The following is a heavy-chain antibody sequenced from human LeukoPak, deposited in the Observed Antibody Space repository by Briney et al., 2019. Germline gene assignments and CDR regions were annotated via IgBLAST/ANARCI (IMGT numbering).Heavy chain of an antibody. CDR3: AKDAEYSSSSGNY. CDR1: GFTFSSYG. D-gene: IGHD6-6*01. J-gene: IGHJ4*02. V-gene: IGHV3-30*02. CDR2: IRYDGSND. Sequence: GGSLRLSWAASGFTFSSYGMHWVRQAPGKGLEWVAFIRYDGSNDYYADSVKGRFTISRDNSKNTLYLQMNSLRAEDTAVYYCAKDAEYSSSSGNYWGQGTLVTVSS.